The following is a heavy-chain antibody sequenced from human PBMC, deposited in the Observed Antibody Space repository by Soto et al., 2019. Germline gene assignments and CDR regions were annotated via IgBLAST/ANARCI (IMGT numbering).Heavy chain of an antibody. Sequence: GGSLRLSCAGSGFTPTTTPLSWVRQPPGKGLEWVTTISGTASRTYYVDSVKGRFFISRDNSKNTVTLQMNNLTVDDTAVYYCATSSRYFDNWRQGTRVTVSS. V-gene: IGHV3-23*01. CDR3: ATSSRYFDN. CDR2: ISGTASRT. D-gene: IGHD3-9*01. J-gene: IGHJ4*02. CDR1: GFTPTTTP.